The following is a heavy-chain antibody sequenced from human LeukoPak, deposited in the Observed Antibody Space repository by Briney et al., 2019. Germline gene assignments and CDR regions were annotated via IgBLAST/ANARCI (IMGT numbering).Heavy chain of an antibody. J-gene: IGHJ3*02. Sequence: GASVKVSCKASGGTFSNYAISWVRQAPGQGLEWMGGIIPIFGTANYAQKFRGRVTITADKSTRTAYMELSRLRSDDTAVYYCARAPDTFDIWGQGTMVTVSS. CDR3: ARAPDTFDI. CDR2: IIPIFGTA. CDR1: GGTFSNYA. V-gene: IGHV1-69*06.